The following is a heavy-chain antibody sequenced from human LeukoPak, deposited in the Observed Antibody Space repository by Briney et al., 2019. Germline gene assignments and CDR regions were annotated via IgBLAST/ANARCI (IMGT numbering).Heavy chain of an antibody. D-gene: IGHD2-21*01. CDR1: GFTFGKDD. CDR3: TKEFCGGRGACSGGSYYDF. Sequence: GGPLRLSCAASGFTFGKDDFHWVRQAPGKGLEWVAAIGCTGDTYYAASVKGRFTIFTEDAANSFYLQMRNRRAADTALYDYTKEFCGGRGACSGGSYYDFWGGGALVRVST. CDR2: IGCTGDT. V-gene: IGHV3-13*01. J-gene: IGHJ2*01.